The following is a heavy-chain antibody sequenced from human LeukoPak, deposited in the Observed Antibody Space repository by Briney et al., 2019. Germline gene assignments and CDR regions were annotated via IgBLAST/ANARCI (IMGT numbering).Heavy chain of an antibody. J-gene: IGHJ6*02. CDR1: GGSINSYY. Sequence: PSETLSLTCTVSGGSINSYYWSWIRQPPGKGLEWIGYIYDSGSTNYNPSLKSRVTISVDTSKNQFSLKLSSVTAADTAVYYCARVNSSWVYYYGMDVWGQGTTVTVSS. CDR2: IYDSGST. CDR3: ARVNSSWVYYYGMDV. D-gene: IGHD6-13*01. V-gene: IGHV4-59*01.